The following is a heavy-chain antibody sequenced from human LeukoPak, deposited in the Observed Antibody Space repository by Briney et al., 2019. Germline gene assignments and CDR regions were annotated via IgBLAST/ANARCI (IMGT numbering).Heavy chain of an antibody. J-gene: IGHJ4*02. Sequence: PGESLNISCKGSGYSFTSYWIGWVRHTPGKGLEWMGIIYPGDSDTRYSPSFQGQVTISADKSISTAYLQWSSLKASDTAMYYCARANYDILTGYYPFDYWGQGTLVTVSS. V-gene: IGHV5-51*01. CDR3: ARANYDILTGYYPFDY. CDR2: IYPGDSDT. CDR1: GYSFTSYW. D-gene: IGHD3-9*01.